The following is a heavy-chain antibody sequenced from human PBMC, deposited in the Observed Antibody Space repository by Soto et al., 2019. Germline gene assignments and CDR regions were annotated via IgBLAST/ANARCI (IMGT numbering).Heavy chain of an antibody. Sequence: PSETLSLTCTVSGGSISTYYWSWIRQPPGKGLEWIGYIYYSGSTNYNPSLKSRVTISVDTSKNQFSLKLRSVTAEDTAVYYCAKATRYSGSQSVDYWGQGTLVTVSS. CDR3: AKATRYSGSQSVDY. V-gene: IGHV4-59*01. CDR1: GGSISTYY. J-gene: IGHJ4*02. D-gene: IGHD1-26*01. CDR2: IYYSGST.